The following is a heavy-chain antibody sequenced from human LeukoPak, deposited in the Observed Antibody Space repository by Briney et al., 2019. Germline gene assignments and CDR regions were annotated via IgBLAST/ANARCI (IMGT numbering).Heavy chain of an antibody. CDR3: ARDPRFGAPDYFDS. CDR1: GFTFTTYN. CDR2: TSSDGTIK. Sequence: GGSLRLSCAASGFTFTTYNMNWVRQAPGKGLEWVAVTSSDGTIKIYTDSVKGRFTISRDNSKNTLYLEMNSLRVDDTAVYFCARDPRFGAPDYFDSWGQGTLVTVSS. J-gene: IGHJ4*02. V-gene: IGHV3-30*03. D-gene: IGHD1-14*01.